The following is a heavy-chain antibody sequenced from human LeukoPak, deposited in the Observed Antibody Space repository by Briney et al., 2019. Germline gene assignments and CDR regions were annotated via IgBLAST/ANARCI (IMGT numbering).Heavy chain of an antibody. D-gene: IGHD3-10*01. CDR3: ASGLAVVRGVGY. V-gene: IGHV4-31*03. CDR1: GVSINNGDYY. Sequence: PSQTLSLTCTVSGVSINNGDYYWTWVRQEPGKGLEWIGHIYYSGSTYYNPSLKSRVTMSVDTSKTQFSLKLNSVTDADTAVYYCASGLAVVRGVGYWGQGTLVTVSS. CDR2: IYYSGST. J-gene: IGHJ4*02.